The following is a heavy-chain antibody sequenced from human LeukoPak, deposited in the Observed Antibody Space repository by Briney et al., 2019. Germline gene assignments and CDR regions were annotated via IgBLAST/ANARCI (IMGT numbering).Heavy chain of an antibody. J-gene: IGHJ3*02. CDR3: ARATWYGGNPSGAFDI. V-gene: IGHV1-46*01. D-gene: IGHD4/OR15-4a*01. Sequence: ASVKVSCKASGYTFTNYYMHWVRQAPGQGLEWMGIINPSGGSTSYAQKFQGRVTMTRDTSTSTVYMELSSLRSDDTAVYYCARATWYGGNPSGAFDIWGQGTMVTVPS. CDR1: GYTFTNYY. CDR2: INPSGGST.